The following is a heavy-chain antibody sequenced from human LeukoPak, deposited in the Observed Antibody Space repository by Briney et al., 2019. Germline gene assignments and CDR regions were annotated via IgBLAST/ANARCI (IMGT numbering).Heavy chain of an antibody. V-gene: IGHV1-2*02. Sequence: ASVTVSCEASGYTFTGYYMHWVRQAPGQGLEWMGWINPNSGGTNYAQKFQGRVTMTRDTSISTAYMELSRLRSDDTAVYYCARDWTGYSSGWDTLEDYWGQGTLVTVSS. CDR3: ARDWTGYSSGWDTLEDY. CDR1: GYTFTGYY. D-gene: IGHD6-19*01. CDR2: INPNSGGT. J-gene: IGHJ4*02.